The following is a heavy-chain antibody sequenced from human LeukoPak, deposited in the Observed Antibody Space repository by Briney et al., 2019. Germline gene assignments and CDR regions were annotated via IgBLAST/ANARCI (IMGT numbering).Heavy chain of an antibody. Sequence: ETLSLTCAVYGGSFSGYYWSWVRQAPGKGLEWVSVIYSGGSTYYADSVKGRFTISRDNSKNTLYLQMNSLRAEDTAVYYCAVEGVILTGYYTAYWGQGTLVTVSS. CDR2: IYSGGST. CDR3: AVEGVILTGYYTAY. D-gene: IGHD3-9*01. J-gene: IGHJ4*02. CDR1: GGSFSGYY. V-gene: IGHV3-66*01.